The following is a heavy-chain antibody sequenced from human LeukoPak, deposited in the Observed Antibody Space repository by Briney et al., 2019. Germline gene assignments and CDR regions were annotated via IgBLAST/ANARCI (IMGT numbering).Heavy chain of an antibody. D-gene: IGHD6-19*01. Sequence: SETLSLTCTVSGGSISSYYWSWIRQPPGKGLEWIGYIYYSGSTNYNPSLKSRVTISVDTSKNQFSLKLSSVTAADTAVYYCARDQHRCSGWYRYFDYWGQGTLVTVSS. J-gene: IGHJ4*02. CDR3: ARDQHRCSGWYRYFDY. V-gene: IGHV4-59*01. CDR2: IYYSGST. CDR1: GGSISSYY.